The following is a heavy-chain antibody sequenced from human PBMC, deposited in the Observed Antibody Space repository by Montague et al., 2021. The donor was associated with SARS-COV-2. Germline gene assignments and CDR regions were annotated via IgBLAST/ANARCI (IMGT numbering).Heavy chain of an antibody. CDR3: ARVTTKRTRYGSGSYRGFDAFDI. Sequence: SETLSLTCTVSGGSITTYYWSWIRQPPGKGLEWIGYIYYSGSTNYNPSLKSRVTISVDTSKNQFSLKLSSVTAADTAVYYCARVTTKRTRYGSGSYRGFDAFDIWGQGKMVTVSS. D-gene: IGHD3-10*01. CDR2: IYYSGST. J-gene: IGHJ3*02. V-gene: IGHV4-59*08. CDR1: GGSITTYY.